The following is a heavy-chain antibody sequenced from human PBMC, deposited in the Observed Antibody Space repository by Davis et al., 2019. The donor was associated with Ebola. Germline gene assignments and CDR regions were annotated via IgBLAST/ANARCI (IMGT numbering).Heavy chain of an antibody. CDR2: IRSKANSYAT. V-gene: IGHV3-73*01. J-gene: IGHJ4*02. CDR1: GFTFSGSA. D-gene: IGHD1-26*01. CDR3: TRREWELDY. Sequence: GEFLKISCAASGFTFSGSAMHWVRQASGKGLEWVGRIRSKANSYATAYAASVKGRFTISRDDSKNTAYLQMNSLKTEDTAVYYCTRREWELDYWGQGTLVTVSS.